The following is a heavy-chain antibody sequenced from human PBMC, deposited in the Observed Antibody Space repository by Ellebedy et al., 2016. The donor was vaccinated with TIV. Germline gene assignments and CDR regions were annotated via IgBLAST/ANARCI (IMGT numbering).Heavy chain of an antibody. Sequence: MPSETLSLTCTVSGGSVSSGSYYWSWIRQPPGKGLEWIGYIYYSGSTNYNPSLKSRVTISVDTSKNQFSLKLSSVTAADTAVYYCARGSGVAARGDWFDPWGQGTLVTVSS. J-gene: IGHJ5*02. CDR2: IYYSGST. CDR3: ARGSGVAARGDWFDP. CDR1: GGSVSSGSYY. V-gene: IGHV4-61*01. D-gene: IGHD2-15*01.